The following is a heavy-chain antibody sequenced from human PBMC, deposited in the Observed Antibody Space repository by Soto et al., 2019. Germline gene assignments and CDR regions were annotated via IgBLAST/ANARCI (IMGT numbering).Heavy chain of an antibody. D-gene: IGHD6-19*01. J-gene: IGHJ4*02. Sequence: GGSLRLSCAASGFTFSSYEMNWVRQAPGKGLEWVSYISSSGSTIYYADSVKGRFTISRDNAKNSLYLQMNSLRAEDTAVYYCARTSSGWTYYFDYWGQGTLVTVSS. CDR1: GFTFSSYE. V-gene: IGHV3-48*03. CDR3: ARTSSGWTYYFDY. CDR2: ISSSGSTI.